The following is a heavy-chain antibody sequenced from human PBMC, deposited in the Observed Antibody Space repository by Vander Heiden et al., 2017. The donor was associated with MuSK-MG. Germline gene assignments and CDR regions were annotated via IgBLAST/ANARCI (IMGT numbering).Heavy chain of an antibody. CDR3: GKDGLSYGSGSYFNY. CDR2: ISDDGASP. V-gene: IGHV3-23*01. Sequence: EVQLLESGGGLVQPGGPLRLSCVASGFTSSPYAMGWVRQAPGKGLEWVSTISDDGASPYYADSVGGRLTISKDNSKNTLYLQMNSLRGEDTAVYYCGKDGLSYGSGSYFNYWGQGTLVTVSS. J-gene: IGHJ4*02. CDR1: GFTSSPYA. D-gene: IGHD3-10*01.